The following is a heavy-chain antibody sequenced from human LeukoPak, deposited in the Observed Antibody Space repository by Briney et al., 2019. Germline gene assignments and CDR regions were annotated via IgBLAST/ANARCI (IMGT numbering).Heavy chain of an antibody. J-gene: IGHJ4*02. CDR3: AKAHYDILTGYPFDY. CDR1: GFTFSSYA. CDR2: TSGSGGST. V-gene: IGHV3-23*01. Sequence: GGPLRLSCAASGFTFSSYAMSSARQAPGKGLEWVSVTSGSGGSTYYADTVKGRFTIYRDNSKNTLYLQIISLRAEDAAVYYCAKAHYDILTGYPFDYWGQGTLVTVSS. D-gene: IGHD3-9*01.